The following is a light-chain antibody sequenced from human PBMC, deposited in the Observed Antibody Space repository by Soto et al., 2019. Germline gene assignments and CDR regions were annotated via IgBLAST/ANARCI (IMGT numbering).Light chain of an antibody. J-gene: IGKJ4*01. V-gene: IGKV1-5*01. CDR2: DAS. CDR3: QQYDNYPPT. CDR1: WSTRRA. Sequence: IPMTQSPSMMCGSXGDRVTITLRTRWSTRRALARYQQKPGIAPKVXXYDASSLESGGPSRFSGSGSGTAFTRTISNLQPDDFATYYGQQYDNYPPTFGGGTKVDIK.